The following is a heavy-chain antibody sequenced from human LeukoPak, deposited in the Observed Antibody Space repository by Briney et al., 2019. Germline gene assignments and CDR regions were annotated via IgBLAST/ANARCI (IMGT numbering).Heavy chain of an antibody. Sequence: PGGSLRLSCAASGFTFSSYSMNWVRQAPGKGLEWVSSISSSSSYIYYADSVKGRFTISRDNSKNTLYLQMNSLRAEDTAVYYCAKEPTVLTRYFDYWGQGTLVTVSS. CDR2: ISSSSSYI. CDR3: AKEPTVLTRYFDY. J-gene: IGHJ4*02. CDR1: GFTFSSYS. V-gene: IGHV3-21*04. D-gene: IGHD4/OR15-4a*01.